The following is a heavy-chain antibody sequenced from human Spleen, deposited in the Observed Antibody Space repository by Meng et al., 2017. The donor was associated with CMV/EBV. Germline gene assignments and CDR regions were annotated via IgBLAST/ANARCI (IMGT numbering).Heavy chain of an antibody. J-gene: IGHJ4*02. D-gene: IGHD3-3*01. Sequence: GGSLRLSCAASGFTFSSYSMNWVRQAPGKGLEWVSSISSSSSYIYYADSVKGRFTISRDNAKNSLYLQMNSLRAEDTAVYYCVRPDWDKIFGVGPDYWGQGTLVTVSS. CDR3: VRPDWDKIFGVGPDY. V-gene: IGHV3-21*01. CDR2: ISSSSSYI. CDR1: GFTFSSYS.